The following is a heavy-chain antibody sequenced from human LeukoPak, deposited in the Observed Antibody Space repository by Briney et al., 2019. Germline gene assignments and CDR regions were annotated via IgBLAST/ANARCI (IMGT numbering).Heavy chain of an antibody. Sequence: GGSLTLTFAASGFTFSGSAMHWVRQASGKGLEWVGRIRSKANSYATAYAASVKGRFTISRDDSKNTAYLQMNSLKTEDTAVYYCTTYYDSPSKSFDPWCRGTMLTASS. D-gene: IGHD3-3*01. CDR1: GFTFSGSA. J-gene: IGHJ5*02. V-gene: IGHV3-73*01. CDR2: IRSKANSYAT. CDR3: TTYYDSPSKSFDP.